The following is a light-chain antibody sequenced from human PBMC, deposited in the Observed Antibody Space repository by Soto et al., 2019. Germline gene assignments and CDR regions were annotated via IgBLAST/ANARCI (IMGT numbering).Light chain of an antibody. CDR3: QQYNRDPWT. Sequence: DIQLTQSPSTLSASVGDRVTIYCRASQSISSWLAWYQQKPGKAPKLLIYEASSLESWGPSRFSGRGAGTDFTLTISSLQPDAFATYSCQQYNRDPWTFGQGTKVDIK. J-gene: IGKJ1*01. CDR1: QSISSW. V-gene: IGKV1-5*01. CDR2: EAS.